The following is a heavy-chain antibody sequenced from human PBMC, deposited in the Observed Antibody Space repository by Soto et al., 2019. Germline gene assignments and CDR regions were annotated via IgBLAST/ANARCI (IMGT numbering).Heavy chain of an antibody. J-gene: IGHJ3*02. Sequence: ASVKVSCKASGGTFSSYAISWVRQAPGQGLEWMGGIIPIFGTANYAQKFQGRVTITADKSTSTAYMELSSLRSEDTAVYYCARVGYYDSSGYPYHDAFDIWGQGTMVTVSS. V-gene: IGHV1-69*06. CDR2: IIPIFGTA. D-gene: IGHD3-22*01. CDR3: ARVGYYDSSGYPYHDAFDI. CDR1: GGTFSSYA.